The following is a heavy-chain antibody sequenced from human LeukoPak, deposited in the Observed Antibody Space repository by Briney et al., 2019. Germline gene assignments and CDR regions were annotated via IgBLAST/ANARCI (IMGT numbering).Heavy chain of an antibody. D-gene: IGHD2-15*01. Sequence: PGGSLRLSCTASGFTFVNYTMNWVRQAPGKGREWVGFIRSKAYGRTIEYAASVKARFTISRDDSKSIAYLQLNSLKTEDTAVYYCTKGSCSGGSCYSTSWGQGTLVTVSS. CDR1: GFTFVNYT. CDR2: IRSKAYGRTI. V-gene: IGHV3-49*04. J-gene: IGHJ5*02. CDR3: TKGSCSGGSCYSTS.